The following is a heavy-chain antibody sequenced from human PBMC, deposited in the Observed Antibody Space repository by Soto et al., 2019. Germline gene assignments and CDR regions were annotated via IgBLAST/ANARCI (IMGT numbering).Heavy chain of an antibody. Sequence: PGGSLRLSCAASGFTFSSFWMSWVRQAPGKGLEWVANIKQDGSEKYYVDSVKGRFTISRDNAKNSLYLQMNSLRAEDTAVYYCARVSVLPAAIIYNCFDPWGQGTLVTVSS. CDR1: GFTFSSFW. J-gene: IGHJ5*02. D-gene: IGHD2-2*02. CDR3: ARVSVLPAAIIYNCFDP. V-gene: IGHV3-7*01. CDR2: IKQDGSEK.